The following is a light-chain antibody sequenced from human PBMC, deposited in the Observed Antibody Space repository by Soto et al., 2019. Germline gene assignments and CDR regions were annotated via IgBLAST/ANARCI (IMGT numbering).Light chain of an antibody. V-gene: IGLV2-14*01. CDR2: EVS. CDR1: SSDVGDYNY. CDR3: SSDTSSSTLGV. Sequence: QSALTQPASVSGSPGQSITISCTGTSSDVGDYNYVSWYQQHPGKAPKLMIFEVSNRPSGVSNRFSGSKSGNTASLTISGLQAEDEADYYCSSDTSSSTLGVFGTGTKLTVL. J-gene: IGLJ1*01.